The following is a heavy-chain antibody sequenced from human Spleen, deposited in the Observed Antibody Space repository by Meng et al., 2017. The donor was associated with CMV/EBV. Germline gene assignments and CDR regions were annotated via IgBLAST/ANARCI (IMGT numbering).Heavy chain of an antibody. D-gene: IGHD2-2*01. V-gene: IGHV1-18*01. CDR1: AYTFKNYD. J-gene: IGHJ6*02. Sequence: ASVKVSCKASAYTFKNYDFSWVRQAPGQGLEWMGQISAQNGNTNFAEKFQGRVTMTTDTSTSTVYMELRSLRSDDTAVYYCARVRSFNVERGSAWKWDVVGVPASMRGHRYDAMDVWGLGTAVTVSS. CDR2: ISAQNGNT. CDR3: ARVRSFNVERGSAWKWDVVGVPASMRGHRYDAMDV.